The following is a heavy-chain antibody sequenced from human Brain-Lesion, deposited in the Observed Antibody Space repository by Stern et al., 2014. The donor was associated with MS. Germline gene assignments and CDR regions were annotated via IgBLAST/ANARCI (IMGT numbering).Heavy chain of an antibody. J-gene: IGHJ5*02. D-gene: IGHD2/OR15-2a*01. CDR2: VSYDGSNK. CDR3: AKDRQYLTYFFDH. CDR1: GFTFGSCA. V-gene: IGHV3-30*18. Sequence: VQLVESGGGVDQPGRPPRLSCVASGFTFGSCAMTWVRQAPGKGMEWVAGVSYDGSNKYYADSVKGRFTISRDNSQNTLYMQMSSLRPEDTAVYYCAKDRQYLTYFFDHWGQGSLVTVSS.